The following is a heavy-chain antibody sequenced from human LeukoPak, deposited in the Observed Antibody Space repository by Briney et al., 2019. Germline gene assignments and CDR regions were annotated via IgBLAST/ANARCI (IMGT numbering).Heavy chain of an antibody. V-gene: IGHV4-34*01. CDR2: INHSGST. D-gene: IGHD2-2*01. CDR1: GGSFSGYY. J-gene: IGHJ4*02. Sequence: SETLSLTCAVYGGSFSGYYWSWIRQPPGKGLEWIGEINHSGSTNYNPSLKSRVTISVDTSKNQFSLKLSSVTAADTAVYYCARHPNRVSYKRGRGTSCPFFDYWGQGTLVTVSS. CDR3: ARHPNRVSYKRGRGTSCPFFDY.